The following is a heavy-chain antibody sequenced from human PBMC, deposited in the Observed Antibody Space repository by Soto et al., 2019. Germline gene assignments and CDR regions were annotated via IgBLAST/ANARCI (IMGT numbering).Heavy chain of an antibody. J-gene: IGHJ4*02. CDR1: GFTFSTYA. CDR2: ISGSGNRT. D-gene: IGHD3-10*01. V-gene: IGHV3-23*01. CDR3: VKNAGSVLLYFGDS. Sequence: EVHLLESGGDLVQPGGSLRLSCAASGFTFSTYAMSWVRQAPGKGLEWVSAISGSGNRTYYAESVTGRFTISRDNSQNTLYLQMNSLRADDTALYYCVKNAGSVLLYFGDSWGQGTLVTVSS.